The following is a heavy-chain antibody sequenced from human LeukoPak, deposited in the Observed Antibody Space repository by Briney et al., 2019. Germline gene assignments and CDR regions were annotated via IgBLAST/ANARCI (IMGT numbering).Heavy chain of an antibody. D-gene: IGHD1-26*01. CDR1: GYTFTSYG. V-gene: IGHV1-24*01. Sequence: GASVKVSCKASGYTFTSYGISWVRQAPGKGLEWMGGFDPEDGETIYAQKFQGRVTMTEDTSTDTAYMELSSLRSEDTAVYYCATSLAWDSYPLDYWGQGTLVTVSS. J-gene: IGHJ4*02. CDR3: ATSLAWDSYPLDY. CDR2: FDPEDGET.